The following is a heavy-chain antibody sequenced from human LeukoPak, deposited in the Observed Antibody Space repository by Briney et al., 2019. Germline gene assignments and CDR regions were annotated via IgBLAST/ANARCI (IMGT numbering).Heavy chain of an antibody. D-gene: IGHD6-19*01. CDR1: GFTFTTYT. J-gene: IGHJ3*02. V-gene: IGHV3-23*01. CDR3: AKDYGQWLESHAFDI. CDR2: ISIGGGST. Sequence: GGSLRLSCAASGFTFTTYTMNWVRLAPGKGLEWVSSISIGGGSTFYADSVKGRFTISRDNSKNTLYLQMNSLRAEDTAVYYCAKDYGQWLESHAFDIWGQGTMVTVSS.